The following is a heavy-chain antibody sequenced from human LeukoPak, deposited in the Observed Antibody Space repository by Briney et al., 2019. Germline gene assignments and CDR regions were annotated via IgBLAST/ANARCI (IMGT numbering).Heavy chain of an antibody. CDR2: MSFDGTNK. CDR3: AKEGESRYYYYYMDV. J-gene: IGHJ6*03. Sequence: GGSLRLSCAASGFSFSDFGMHWVRQAPGKGLEWVAAMSFDGTNKYYADSVKGRFTISRDNSKNTLYLQMNSLRAEDTAVYYCAKEGESRYYYYYMDVWGKGTTVTVSS. V-gene: IGHV3-30*18. CDR1: GFSFSDFG.